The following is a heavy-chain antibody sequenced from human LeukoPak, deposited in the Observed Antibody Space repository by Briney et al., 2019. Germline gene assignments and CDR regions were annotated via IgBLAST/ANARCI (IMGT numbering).Heavy chain of an antibody. CDR1: GGSISSSSYY. J-gene: IGHJ4*02. Sequence: SETLSLTCTVSGGSISSSSYYWGWLRQPPGKGLEWIGSIYYSGSTYYNPSLKSRVTISVDTSKNQFSLKLSSVTAADTAVYYCARREGEGAILYWGQGTLVTVSS. CDR2: IYYSGST. D-gene: IGHD1-26*01. CDR3: ARREGEGAILY. V-gene: IGHV4-39*01.